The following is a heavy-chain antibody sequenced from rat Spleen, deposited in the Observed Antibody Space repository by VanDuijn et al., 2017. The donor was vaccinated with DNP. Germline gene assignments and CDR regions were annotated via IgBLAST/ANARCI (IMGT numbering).Heavy chain of an antibody. D-gene: IGHD5-1*01. V-gene: IGHV5-7*01. J-gene: IGHJ4*01. CDR2: IIYDGSRT. CDR1: GFTFSDYN. CDR3: ARVQLGYYALDA. Sequence: EVQLVESGGDLVQPGRSLKLSCAASGFTFSDYNMAWVRQAPKKGLEWVATIIYDGSRTYYRDSVKGRFTISRDNAKSTLYLQMDSLRSEETATYYCARVQLGYYALDAWGQGTSVTVSS.